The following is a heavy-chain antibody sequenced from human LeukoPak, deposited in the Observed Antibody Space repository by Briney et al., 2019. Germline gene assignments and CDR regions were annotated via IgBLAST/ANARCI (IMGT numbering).Heavy chain of an antibody. CDR3: AKAALRNQRQEDY. Sequence: GGSLRLSCAASGFTFSSYGMHWVRQAPGKGLEWVAVISYDGSNKYYADSVKGRFTISRDNSKNTLYLQMNSLRAEDTAVYYCAKAALRNQRQEDYWGQGTLVTVSS. CDR1: GFTFSSYG. J-gene: IGHJ4*02. CDR2: ISYDGSNK. D-gene: IGHD6-25*01. V-gene: IGHV3-30*18.